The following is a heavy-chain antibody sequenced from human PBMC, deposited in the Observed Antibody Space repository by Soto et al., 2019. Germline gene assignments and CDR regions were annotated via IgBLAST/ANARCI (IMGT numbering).Heavy chain of an antibody. Sequence: QVHLQESGPGLVKPSETMSLTCTASGASIRNFYWNWVRQFPGKGLEWIGHIYNGERTNYNPSLKSRVTISVDTSKNQFSLKLSSVTAADTAVYYCAQTTGWPGFDYWGQGTLVAVSS. CDR3: AQTTGWPGFDY. CDR1: GASIRNFY. D-gene: IGHD6-19*01. CDR2: IYNGERT. J-gene: IGHJ4*02. V-gene: IGHV4-59*01.